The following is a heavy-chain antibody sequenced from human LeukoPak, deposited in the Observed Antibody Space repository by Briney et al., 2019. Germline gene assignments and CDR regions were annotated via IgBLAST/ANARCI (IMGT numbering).Heavy chain of an antibody. CDR2: IRLSDSDT. CDR1: GYNIRDYW. CDR3: AGAGHGTTFWGQ. V-gene: IGHV5-51*01. Sequence: GESLKISCEGSGYNIRDYWIGWVRQMPGKGLEWVGFIRLSDSDTMYSPSFQGQVTISVDMSISTAYLQWSSLKASDTAMYFCAGAGHGTTFWGQWGQGTLVTVSS. J-gene: IGHJ4*02. D-gene: IGHD1-1*01.